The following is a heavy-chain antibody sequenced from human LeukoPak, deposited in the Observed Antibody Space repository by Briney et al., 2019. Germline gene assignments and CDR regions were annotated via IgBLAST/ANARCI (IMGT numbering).Heavy chain of an antibody. CDR2: IYYSGST. J-gene: IGHJ4*02. CDR3: ARDSSGLDY. V-gene: IGHV4-59*01. D-gene: IGHD3-22*01. Sequence: SETLSLTCTVSGASISSYYWSWIRQPPGKGLEWIGYIYYSGSTNYNPSLKSRVTISVDTSKNQFSLKLSSVTAADTAVYYCARDSSGLDYWGQGTLVTVSS. CDR1: GASISSYY.